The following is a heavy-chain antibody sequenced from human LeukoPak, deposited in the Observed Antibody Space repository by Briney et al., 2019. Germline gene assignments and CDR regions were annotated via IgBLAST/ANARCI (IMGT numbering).Heavy chain of an antibody. V-gene: IGHV4-39*01. CDR1: GGSISSSGYY. CDR3: ARHEYSGSYYGLSWFDP. CDR2: IYHSGST. Sequence: SETLSLTCTVSGGSISSSGYYWGWIRQPPGKGLEWIASIYHSGSTYHNPSLKSRVAISVDTSKNQLSLKLSSLTAADTAVYYCARHEYSGSYYGLSWFDPWGQGTLVTVSS. D-gene: IGHD1-26*01. J-gene: IGHJ5*02.